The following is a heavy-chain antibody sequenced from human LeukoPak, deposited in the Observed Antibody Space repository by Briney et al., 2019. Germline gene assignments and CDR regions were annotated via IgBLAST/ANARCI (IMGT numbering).Heavy chain of an antibody. CDR2: ISRSGGRT. V-gene: IGHV3-23*01. Sequence: PGGSLRLSCAASGSTFSSYAMSWVRQPPGKGLEWFAAISRSGGRTYYADSVKGRSTLSRDNSKNTLYLQMNSLRAEDTAVYYCAIYPRRAIYYYDSSGHPGLDLWGQGPLVSVSS. CDR3: AIYPRRAIYYYDSSGHPGLDL. D-gene: IGHD3-22*01. CDR1: GSTFSSYA. J-gene: IGHJ5*02.